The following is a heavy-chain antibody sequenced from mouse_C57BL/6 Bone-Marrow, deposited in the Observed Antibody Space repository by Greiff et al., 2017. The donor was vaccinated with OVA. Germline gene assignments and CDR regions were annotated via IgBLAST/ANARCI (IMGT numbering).Heavy chain of an antibody. V-gene: IGHV1-15*01. Sequence: QVQLQQSGAELVRPGASVTLSCKASGYTFPDYEMHWVKQTPVHGLEWIGALDPETGGTAYNQKFKGKAILTADKSSSTAYMELRSLTSEDAAVYDCTRGGLGYYFDYWGQGTTLTVSS. D-gene: IGHD3-3*01. CDR3: TRGGLGYYFDY. J-gene: IGHJ2*01. CDR1: GYTFPDYE. CDR2: LDPETGGT.